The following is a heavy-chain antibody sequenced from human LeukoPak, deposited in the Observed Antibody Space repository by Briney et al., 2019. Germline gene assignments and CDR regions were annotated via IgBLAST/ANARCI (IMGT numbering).Heavy chain of an antibody. Sequence: PGGSLRLSCAASGFTFDDYGMSWVRQAPGKGLEWVSGINWNGGSTAYADSVKGRFTISRDNAKNSLYLQMNSLRAEDTALYYCARDGGYSSGWYYFDYWGQGTLVTVSS. D-gene: IGHD6-19*01. V-gene: IGHV3-20*04. CDR1: GFTFDDYG. J-gene: IGHJ4*02. CDR2: INWNGGST. CDR3: ARDGGYSSGWYYFDY.